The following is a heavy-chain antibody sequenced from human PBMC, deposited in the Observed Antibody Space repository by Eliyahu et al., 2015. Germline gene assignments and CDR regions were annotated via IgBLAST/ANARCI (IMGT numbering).Heavy chain of an antibody. CDR3: AREGAVAGTDFDY. CDR1: GGXXSSGSYY. D-gene: IGHD6-19*01. J-gene: IGHJ4*02. Sequence: QVQLQESGPGLVKPSQTLSLTCTVSGGXXSSGSYYWXWIRQPAGKXLEWIGRIYTSGSTNYNPSLKSRVTISVDTSKNQFSLKLSSVTAADTAVYYCAREGAVAGTDFDYWGQGTLVTVSS. V-gene: IGHV4-61*02. CDR2: IYTSGST.